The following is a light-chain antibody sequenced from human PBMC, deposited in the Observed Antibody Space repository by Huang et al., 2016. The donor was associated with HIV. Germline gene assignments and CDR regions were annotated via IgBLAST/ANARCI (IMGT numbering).Light chain of an antibody. CDR3: QQYDSSPWT. Sequence: EIVLTQSPGTLSLSPGERATLSCRASQSVSSSDLAWYQQKPGQAPRLLLYGASSRATGIPDRFSGSGSGTDFTLTISRLEPEDFAVYYCQQYDSSPWTFGQGTKVEIK. CDR2: GAS. J-gene: IGKJ1*01. CDR1: QSVSSSD. V-gene: IGKV3-20*01.